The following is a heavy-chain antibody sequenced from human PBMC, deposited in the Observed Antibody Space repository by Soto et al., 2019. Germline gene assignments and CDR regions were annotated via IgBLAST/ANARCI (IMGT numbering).Heavy chain of an antibody. V-gene: IGHV4-39*01. Sequence: SETLSLTCTVSGGSISSSSYYWGWIRQPPGKGLEWIGSIYYSGSTYYNPSLKSRVTISVDTSKNQFSLKLSSVTAADTAVYYCARLYSSSWFDYWGQGTLVTVSS. J-gene: IGHJ4*02. CDR3: ARLYSSSWFDY. D-gene: IGHD6-13*01. CDR2: IYYSGST. CDR1: GGSISSSSYY.